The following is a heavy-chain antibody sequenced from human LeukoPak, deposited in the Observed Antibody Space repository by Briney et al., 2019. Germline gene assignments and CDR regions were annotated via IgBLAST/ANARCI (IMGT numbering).Heavy chain of an antibody. V-gene: IGHV5-51*01. CDR3: AGTSIYGHAHGFDV. D-gene: IGHD3-10*01. J-gene: IGHJ3*01. CDR2: IFPGDSDT. CDR1: GHSIRNYW. Sequence: GESLKISCKGSGHSIRNYWVGWVRQMPGKGLEWMGIIFPGDSDTTYSPSFQGQVTISADKSISTTYLQWSSLKASDTAMYYCAGTSIYGHAHGFDVWGQGTMVTVSS.